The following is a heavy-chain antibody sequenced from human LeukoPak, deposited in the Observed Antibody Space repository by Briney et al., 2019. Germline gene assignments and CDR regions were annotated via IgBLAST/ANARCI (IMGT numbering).Heavy chain of an antibody. D-gene: IGHD6-13*01. CDR2: ISGSGGST. J-gene: IGHJ4*02. CDR1: GFTFSSYA. Sequence: GGSLRLSCAASGFTFSSYAVSWVRQAPGKGLEWVSGISGSGGSTYYADSVKGRFTISRDNSKNTLYLQMNSLRAEDTAVYYCAKDAGQLVRSIHFDYWGQGTLVTVSS. CDR3: AKDAGQLVRSIHFDY. V-gene: IGHV3-23*01.